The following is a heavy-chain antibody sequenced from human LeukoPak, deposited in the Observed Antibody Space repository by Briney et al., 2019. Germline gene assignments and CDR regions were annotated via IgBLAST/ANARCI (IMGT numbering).Heavy chain of an antibody. J-gene: IGHJ5*02. V-gene: IGHV4-4*07. CDR1: GGSISSYY. CDR2: IYTSGST. D-gene: IGHD3-10*01. Sequence: PSETLSLTCTVSGGSISSYYWSWIRQPAGKGLEWIGRIYTSGSTNYNPSLKSRVTMSVDTSKNQFSLKLSSVTAADTAVYYCARDREVRGVRGWFDPWGQGTLVTVSS. CDR3: ARDREVRGVRGWFDP.